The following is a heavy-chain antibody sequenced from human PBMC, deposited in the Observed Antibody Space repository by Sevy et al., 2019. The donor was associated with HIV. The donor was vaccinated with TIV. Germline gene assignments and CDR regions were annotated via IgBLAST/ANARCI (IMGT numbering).Heavy chain of an antibody. V-gene: IGHV3-15*01. CDR1: GFTFNNVW. J-gene: IGHJ6*02. D-gene: IGHD4-17*01. CDR2: IKSIANGETI. Sequence: GGSLRLSCVASGFTFNNVWMSWVRQAPGKGLEWVGRIKSIANGETIDYAAPVKGRFTISRDDSKNTGYLQMNSLKTEDTGVYYCTTPTFRSVTGRSYYYFSLDVWGQGTTVTVSS. CDR3: TTPTFRSVTGRSYYYFSLDV.